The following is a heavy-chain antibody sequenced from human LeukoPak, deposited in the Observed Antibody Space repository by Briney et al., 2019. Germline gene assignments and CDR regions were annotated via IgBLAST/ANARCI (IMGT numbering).Heavy chain of an antibody. CDR2: IYYSGST. CDR1: GGSISSYY. D-gene: IGHD6-19*01. J-gene: IGHJ4*02. Sequence: SETLSLTCTVSGGSISSYYWSWIRQPPGKGLEWIGYIYYSGSTNYNPSLKSRVTISVDTSKNQFSLKLSSVTAADTAVYYCAGDSSGWYDRFDYWGQGTLVTVSS. V-gene: IGHV4-59*08. CDR3: AGDSSGWYDRFDY.